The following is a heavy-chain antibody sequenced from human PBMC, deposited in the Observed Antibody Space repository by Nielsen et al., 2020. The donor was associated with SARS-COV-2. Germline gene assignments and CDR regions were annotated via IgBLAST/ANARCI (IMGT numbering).Heavy chain of an antibody. D-gene: IGHD3/OR15-3a*01. J-gene: IGHJ6*02. V-gene: IGHV1-2*06. CDR3: ARARATIFGLVMSYGMDV. Sequence: ASVKVSCMASVYTFTDYYIHWVRQAPAPGLDWMGRINPYSCGTNYAQKFQGTVTMTRDASISTVYMELTSDDTAVYYCARARATIFGLVMSYGMDVWGQGTTVAVSS. CDR2: INPYSCGT. CDR1: VYTFTDYY.